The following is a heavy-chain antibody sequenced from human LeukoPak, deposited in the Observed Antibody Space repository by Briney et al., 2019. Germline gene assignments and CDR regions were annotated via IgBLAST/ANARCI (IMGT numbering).Heavy chain of an antibody. J-gene: IGHJ5*02. CDR3: AKDKDPAWSNWFDP. CDR1: GFTFSIYE. D-gene: IGHD2-15*01. Sequence: PGGSLRLSCVASGFTFSIYEMNWVRQAPGKGLEWLSYIGSSDSTTHYADSVKGRFTISRDNSKNTLYLQMNSLRAEDTAVYYCAKDKDPAWSNWFDPWGQGTLVTVSS. CDR2: IGSSDSTT. V-gene: IGHV3-48*03.